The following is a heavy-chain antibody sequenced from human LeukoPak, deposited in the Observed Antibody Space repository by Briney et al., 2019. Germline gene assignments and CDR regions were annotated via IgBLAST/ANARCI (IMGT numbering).Heavy chain of an antibody. Sequence: TGGSLRLSCAASGFTFSDYYMSWIRQAPGKGLECVSYISSSGNTTYHADSVKGRFTISRDNAKNSLYLQMNSLRAEDTAVYYCARDGLPDYEIVATIRGDYWGQGTLVTVSS. D-gene: IGHD5-12*01. J-gene: IGHJ4*02. CDR1: GFTFSDYY. CDR2: ISSSGNTT. CDR3: ARDGLPDYEIVATIRGDY. V-gene: IGHV3-11*04.